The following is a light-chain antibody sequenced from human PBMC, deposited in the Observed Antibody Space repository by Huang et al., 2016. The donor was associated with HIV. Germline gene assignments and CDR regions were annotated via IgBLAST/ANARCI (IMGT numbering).Light chain of an antibody. Sequence: EIVLTQSPGTLSLSSGERATLSCRASQRVSSSFLAWYQQKPGQAPRLLSYGASSRATGVPDRFSGSGSGTDFTLTISRLDPEDFAVYYCQQYATSPYTIGQGTKLEIK. CDR1: QRVSSSF. J-gene: IGKJ2*01. CDR3: QQYATSPYT. CDR2: GAS. V-gene: IGKV3-20*01.